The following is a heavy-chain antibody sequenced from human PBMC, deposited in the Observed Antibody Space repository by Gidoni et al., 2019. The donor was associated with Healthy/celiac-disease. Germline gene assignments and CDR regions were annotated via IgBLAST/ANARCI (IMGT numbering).Heavy chain of an antibody. D-gene: IGHD6-13*01. V-gene: IGHV3-21*01. CDR1: GFTFSSYS. CDR2: ISSSSSYI. J-gene: IGHJ6*03. CDR3: ARAGYSSTLGYYYYYMDV. Sequence: EVQLVESGGGLVKPGGSLRLSCAPSGFTFSSYSMNWVRQAPGKGLEWVSSISSSSSYIYYADSVKGRFTISRDNAKNSLYLQMNSLRAEDTAVYYCARAGYSSTLGYYYYYMDVWGKGTTVTVSS.